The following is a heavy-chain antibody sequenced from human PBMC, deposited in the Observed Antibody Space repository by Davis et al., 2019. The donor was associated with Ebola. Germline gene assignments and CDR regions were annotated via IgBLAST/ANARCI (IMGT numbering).Heavy chain of an antibody. CDR3: ARDLSSSGPAPRNRFDP. D-gene: IGHD2/OR15-2a*01. J-gene: IGHJ5*02. CDR1: GYTFTSYG. V-gene: IGHV1-18*01. Sequence: ASVKVSCKASGYTFTSYGISWVRQAPGQGLEWMGWISAYNGNTNHAQKLQGRVTMTTDTSTSTVYMELSSLRSEDTAVYYCARDLSSSGPAPRNRFDPWGQGTLVTVSS. CDR2: ISAYNGNT.